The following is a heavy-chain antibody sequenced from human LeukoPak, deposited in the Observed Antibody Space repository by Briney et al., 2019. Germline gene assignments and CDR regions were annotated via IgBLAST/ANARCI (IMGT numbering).Heavy chain of an antibody. J-gene: IGHJ3*01. CDR1: GASISSYY. CDR2: VSHSGYI. V-gene: IGHV4-59*01. D-gene: IGHD4-17*01. CDR3: ARAGDYVGADAFDV. Sequence: PSETLSLTCSVSGASISSYYWTLIRQPAGKGLQFIGYVSHSGYITYNPSLRSRVSISVDSSQNHFSLHLNSVTAADTALYYCARAGDYVGADAFDVWGQGSLVIVSS.